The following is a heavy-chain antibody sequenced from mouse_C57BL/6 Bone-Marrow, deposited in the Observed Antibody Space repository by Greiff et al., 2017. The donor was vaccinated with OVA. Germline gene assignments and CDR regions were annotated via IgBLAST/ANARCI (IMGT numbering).Heavy chain of an antibody. J-gene: IGHJ3*01. CDR1: GYTFTSYW. V-gene: IGHV1-5*01. D-gene: IGHD1-1*01. CDR2: IYPGNSDT. Sequence: VQLKESGTVLARPGASVKMSCKTSGYTFTSYWMHWVNQRPGQGLEWIGAIYPGNSDTSYNQKFKGKAKLTAATSASTAYMELSSLTNEDSAVYYCTRSHYYGSSSWFAYWGQGTLVTVSA. CDR3: TRSHYYGSSSWFAY.